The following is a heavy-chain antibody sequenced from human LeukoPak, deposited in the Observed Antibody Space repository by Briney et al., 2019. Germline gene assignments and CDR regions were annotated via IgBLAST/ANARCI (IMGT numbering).Heavy chain of an antibody. CDR2: INPNSGGT. CDR1: GYTFTGYY. CDR3: ATDRPYYYDSSGYKLDY. V-gene: IGHV1-2*05. D-gene: IGHD3-22*01. Sequence: ASVKVSCKASGYTFTGYYMHWVRQAPGQGLEWMGRINPNSGGTNYAQKFQGRVTMTEDTSTDTAYMELSSLRSEDTVVYYCATDRPYYYDSSGYKLDYWGQGTLVTVSS. J-gene: IGHJ4*02.